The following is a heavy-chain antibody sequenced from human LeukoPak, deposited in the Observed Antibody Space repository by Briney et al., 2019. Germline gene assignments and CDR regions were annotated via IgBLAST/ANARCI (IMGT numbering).Heavy chain of an antibody. CDR1: GFTFSSYA. CDR2: ISYDGSNK. J-gene: IGHJ4*02. V-gene: IGHV3-30*04. CDR3: ARVQDSSGWYYFDY. D-gene: IGHD6-19*01. Sequence: GRSLRLPCAASGFTFSSYAMHWVRQAPGKGLEWVAVISYDGSNKYYADSVKGRFTISRDNSKNTLYLQMNSLRAEDTAVYYCARVQDSSGWYYFDYWGQGTLVTVSS.